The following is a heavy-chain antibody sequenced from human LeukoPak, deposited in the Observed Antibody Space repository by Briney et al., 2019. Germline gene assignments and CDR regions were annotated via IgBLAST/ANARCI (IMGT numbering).Heavy chain of an antibody. Sequence: PGRSLRLSCAASGFTFSSYGMHWVRQAPGKGLEWVAVISYDGSNKEYADSVKGRFTISRDNSKNTLYLQMNSLRAEDTAVYYCAKQRNWKWLSYYFDYWGQGTLVTVSS. CDR2: ISYDGSNK. J-gene: IGHJ4*02. V-gene: IGHV3-30*18. CDR3: AKQRNWKWLSYYFDY. D-gene: IGHD1-20*01. CDR1: GFTFSSYG.